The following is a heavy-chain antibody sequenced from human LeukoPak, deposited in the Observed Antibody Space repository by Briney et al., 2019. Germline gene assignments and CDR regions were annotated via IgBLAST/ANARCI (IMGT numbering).Heavy chain of an antibody. Sequence: HAGGSLRLSCAASGFTFSSYGMHWVRQAPGKGLEWVAVISYDGSNKYYADSVKGRFTISRDNSKNTLYLQMNSLRAEDTAVYYCVLLVPETYYYYMDVWGKGTTVTVSS. CDR2: ISYDGSNK. CDR3: VLLVPETYYYYMDV. V-gene: IGHV3-30*03. D-gene: IGHD2-2*01. CDR1: GFTFSSYG. J-gene: IGHJ6*03.